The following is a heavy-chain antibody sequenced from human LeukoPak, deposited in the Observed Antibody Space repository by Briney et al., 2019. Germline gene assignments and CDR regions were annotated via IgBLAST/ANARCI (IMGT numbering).Heavy chain of an antibody. Sequence: GRSLRLSCAASGFTFDNNAMCWGRHAPGKGLEWVSGICWDSGNICNADSVKAPFTLSRDNSKNSLHLQMNSLRSEYTALYYCAKDRGSSGGERGYGMDVWGQGTTVTASS. CDR3: AKDRGSSGGERGYGMDV. V-gene: IGHV3-9*01. J-gene: IGHJ6*02. D-gene: IGHD6-19*01. CDR1: GFTFDNNA. CDR2: ICWDSGNI.